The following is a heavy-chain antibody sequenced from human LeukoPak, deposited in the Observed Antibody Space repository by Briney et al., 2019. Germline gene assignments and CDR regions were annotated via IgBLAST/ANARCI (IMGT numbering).Heavy chain of an antibody. CDR1: GYTFTCYG. J-gene: IGHJ4*02. V-gene: IGHV1-18*01. CDR3: AREAVAGMGGYYFDY. Sequence: ASVKVSCQAPGYTFTCYGISWVRQAPGQGRAGMGFISAYNGNTNYAQKLQGRVTMTTDTSTSTAYMELRSLRSDDTAVYYCAREAVAGMGGYYFDYWGQGTLVTVSS. D-gene: IGHD6-19*01. CDR2: ISAYNGNT.